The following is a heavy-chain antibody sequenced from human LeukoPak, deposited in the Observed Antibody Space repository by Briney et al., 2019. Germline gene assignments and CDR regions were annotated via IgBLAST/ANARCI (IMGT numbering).Heavy chain of an antibody. CDR2: IWYDGSNK. D-gene: IGHD4-11*01. J-gene: IGHJ4*02. CDR1: GFTFSSFG. Sequence: PGGSPRLSCAASGFTFSSFGMHWVRQAPGKGLEWVAVIWYDGSNKYYADSVKGRFTISRDNSENTLYLQMNSLRAEDTAVYYCARDETTGVLHFDYWGQGTLVTVSS. CDR3: ARDETTGVLHFDY. V-gene: IGHV3-33*01.